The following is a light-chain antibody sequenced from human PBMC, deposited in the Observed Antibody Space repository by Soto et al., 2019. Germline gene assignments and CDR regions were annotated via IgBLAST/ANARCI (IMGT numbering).Light chain of an antibody. Sequence: QSVLTQPPSASGTPGQRVTISCSGSSSNIGSNYLYWYQQLSGTAPKLLIYRNNERPSGVPDRFSGSKSGTSASLAISGLRSEDEADYYCAAWDDSLSAVVFGGGTKLTVL. V-gene: IGLV1-47*01. CDR2: RNN. J-gene: IGLJ2*01. CDR1: SSNIGSNY. CDR3: AAWDDSLSAVV.